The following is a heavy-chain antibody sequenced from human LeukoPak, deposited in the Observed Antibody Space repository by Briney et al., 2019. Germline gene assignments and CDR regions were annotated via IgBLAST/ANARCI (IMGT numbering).Heavy chain of an antibody. D-gene: IGHD3-16*01. CDR3: ARDPEAPMGDNWFDP. CDR2: IIPIFGTA. J-gene: IGHJ5*02. Sequence: GASVKVSCKTSGGTFSSYAISWVRQAPGQGLEWMGGIIPIFGTANYAQKFQGRVTITADESTSTAYMELSSLRSEDTAGYYCARDPEAPMGDNWFDPWGQGTLVTGSS. V-gene: IGHV1-69*13. CDR1: GGTFSSYA.